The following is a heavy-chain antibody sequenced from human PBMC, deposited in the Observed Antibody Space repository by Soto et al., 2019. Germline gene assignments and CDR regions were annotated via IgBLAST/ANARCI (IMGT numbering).Heavy chain of an antibody. CDR3: ARDLGSGYDPGDY. Sequence: QVQLVQSGAEVKKPGSSVKVSCKASGGNFNRYVFNWVRQAPGQGLEWMGGIISIFGTPNYGQKFQGRVTSTADESTSTGFIELSSLTSEDTAIYYCARDLGSGYDPGDYWGQGTLVTVSS. J-gene: IGHJ4*02. CDR1: GGNFNRYV. CDR2: IISIFGTP. V-gene: IGHV1-69*12. D-gene: IGHD5-12*01.